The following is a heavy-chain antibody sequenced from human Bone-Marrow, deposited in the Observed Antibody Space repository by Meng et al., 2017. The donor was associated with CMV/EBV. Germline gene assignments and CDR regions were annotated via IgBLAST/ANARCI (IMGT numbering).Heavy chain of an antibody. CDR3: AREGYSSGGYYGMDV. J-gene: IGHJ6*02. CDR2: ISWNSGSI. CDR1: GFTFDDYA. Sequence: SLKISCAASGFTFDDYAMHWVRQAPGKGLEWVSGISWNSGSIGYADSVKGRFTISRDNAKNSLYLQMNSLRAEDTAVYYCAREGYSSGGYYGMDVWGQGTTVTVSS. V-gene: IGHV3-9*01. D-gene: IGHD6-19*01.